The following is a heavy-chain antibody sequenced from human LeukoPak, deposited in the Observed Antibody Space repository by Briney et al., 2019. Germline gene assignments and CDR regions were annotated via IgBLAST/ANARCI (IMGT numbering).Heavy chain of an antibody. J-gene: IGHJ3*02. CDR2: INPNSGGT. D-gene: IGHD5-24*01. CDR1: GYTFTGYY. V-gene: IGHV1-2*06. CDR3: ARGDSGRWLHSSRAFDI. Sequence: ASVKVSCKASGYTFTGYYMHWVRQAPGQGLEWMGRINPNSGGTNYAQKFQGRVTMTRDTSISTAYMELSRLRSDDTAVYYCARGDSGRWLHSSRAFDIWGQGTMVTVSS.